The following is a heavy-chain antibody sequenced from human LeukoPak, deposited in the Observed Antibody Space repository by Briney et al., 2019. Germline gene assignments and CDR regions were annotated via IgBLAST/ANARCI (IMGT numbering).Heavy chain of an antibody. CDR2: ISYDGSNK. Sequence: GRSLRLSCAASGFTFSSYAMHWVRQAPGKGLEWVAVISYDGSNKYYADSVKGRFTISRDNSKNTLYLQMNSLRAEDTAVYYCARERRGSSGYNDYWGQGTLVTVSS. V-gene: IGHV3-30-3*01. D-gene: IGHD3-22*01. J-gene: IGHJ4*02. CDR1: GFTFSSYA. CDR3: ARERRGSSGYNDY.